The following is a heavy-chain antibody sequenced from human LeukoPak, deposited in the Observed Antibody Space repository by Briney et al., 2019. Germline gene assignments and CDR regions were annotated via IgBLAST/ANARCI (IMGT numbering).Heavy chain of an antibody. CDR3: ARQGYSSSWAKYYYYMDV. CDR2: ISSSGSTR. Sequence: GGSLRLSCPASGFTLKSYEMTWVRQAPGKGLEWVSYISSSGSTRYYADSVQGRFTLSRDNAKNSLSLQMNSLRAEDTAVYYCARQGYSSSWAKYYYYMDVWGKGTTVTVSS. CDR1: GFTLKSYE. J-gene: IGHJ6*03. D-gene: IGHD6-13*01. V-gene: IGHV3-48*03.